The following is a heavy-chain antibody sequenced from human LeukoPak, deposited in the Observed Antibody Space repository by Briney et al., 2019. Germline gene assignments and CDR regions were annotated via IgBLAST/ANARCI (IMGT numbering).Heavy chain of an antibody. CDR2: IKSKTDGGTA. CDR1: GFPFTNAW. Sequence: GGSLRLSXVVSGFPFTNAWMSWVRQAPGKGVEWVGRIKSKTDGGTADYAAPVRGRFTMWRDDARSALYLQMNSLQTEDAAVYYCTPDLMDVWGKGTTVTVSS. CDR3: TPDLMDV. V-gene: IGHV3-15*01. J-gene: IGHJ6*03.